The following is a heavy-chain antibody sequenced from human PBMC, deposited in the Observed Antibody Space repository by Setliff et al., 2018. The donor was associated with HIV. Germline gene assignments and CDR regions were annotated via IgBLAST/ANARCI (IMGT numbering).Heavy chain of an antibody. D-gene: IGHD2-15*01. CDR3: AKDGISGGAYPPYYFDY. J-gene: IGHJ4*01. Sequence: SCAASGFTFNTYAMSWVRQAPGKGLEWVSVISGSGGSTFYADSVKGRLTISRDNSKNTLYLQMNRLRVEDTAVYYCAKDGISGGAYPPYYFDYWGHGTLVTVSS. V-gene: IGHV3-23*01. CDR1: GFTFNTYA. CDR2: ISGSGGST.